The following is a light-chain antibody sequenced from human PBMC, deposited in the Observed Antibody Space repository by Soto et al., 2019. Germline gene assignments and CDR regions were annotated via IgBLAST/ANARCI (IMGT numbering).Light chain of an antibody. Sequence: EIVLTQSPGTLSLPPGERATLSCRASQSVSSNLAWYQQKPGQAPRLLFYDSSNRATGIPARFSASGSGTDFTLTISSLQSEDFAVYYCQQYNNWPTWTFGQGTKVEI. V-gene: IGKV3D-15*01. CDR2: DSS. CDR3: QQYNNWPTWT. J-gene: IGKJ1*01. CDR1: QSVSSN.